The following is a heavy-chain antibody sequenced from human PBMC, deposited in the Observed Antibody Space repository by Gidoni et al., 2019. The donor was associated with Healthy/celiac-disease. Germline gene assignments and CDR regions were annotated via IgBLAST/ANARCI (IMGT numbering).Heavy chain of an antibody. CDR2: IYYSGST. D-gene: IGHD1-26*01. CDR3: ARSRKWELLTRPNFDY. J-gene: IGHJ4*02. V-gene: IGHV4-39*01. CDR1: GGSIRSRSYY. Sequence: QLQLQESGPGLVKPSETLSLTCTVSGGSIRSRSYYWGWIRQPPGKGLEWIGSIYYSGSTYYNPSLKSRVTISVDTSKNQFSLKLSSVTATDTAVYYCARSRKWELLTRPNFDYWGQGTLVTVSS.